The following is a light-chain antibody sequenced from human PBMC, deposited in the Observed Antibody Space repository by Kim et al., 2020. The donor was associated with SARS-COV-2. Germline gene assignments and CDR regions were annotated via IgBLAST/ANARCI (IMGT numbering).Light chain of an antibody. J-gene: IGKJ1*01. CDR2: AAS. Sequence: DIQMTQSPSSLSASVGDRVTISCRTSQSIRNYLNWYQEKPGKAPKLLIFAASSLQSGVPSRFGGSGSGTDFTLTISSLQPEDFATYYCQRTYTTPRTFGQGTKVDIK. CDR3: QRTYTTPRT. CDR1: QSIRNY. V-gene: IGKV1-39*01.